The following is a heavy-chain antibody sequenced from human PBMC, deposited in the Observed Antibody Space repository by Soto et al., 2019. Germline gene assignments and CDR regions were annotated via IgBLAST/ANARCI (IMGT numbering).Heavy chain of an antibody. CDR1: GFTFSNYA. V-gene: IGHV3-33*01. CDR2: IWYDGSNK. J-gene: IGHJ5*02. Sequence: QVQLVESGGGVVQPGGSLKLSCTASGFTFSNYAIHWVRQAPGKGLEWVAVIWYDGSNKYYADSVKGRFTISRDNSKNTPYLQMNSLRAEDTAVYYCARDSVQRLVLGWFDPWGQGTLVTVSS. D-gene: IGHD6-19*01. CDR3: ARDSVQRLVLGWFDP.